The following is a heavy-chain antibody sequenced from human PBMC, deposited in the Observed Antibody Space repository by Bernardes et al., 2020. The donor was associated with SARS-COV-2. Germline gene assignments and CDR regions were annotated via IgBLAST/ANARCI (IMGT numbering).Heavy chain of an antibody. D-gene: IGHD5-12*01. CDR1: GFTFSSYD. CDR3: ARSDGYNSLDF. Sequence: GGSLRLSCAASGFTFSSYDMHWVRQTTGKRLEWVSSIGTAGDTYYPGSVRGRFTISRENAKNSLYLQMNSLRAGDTAVYYCARSDGYNSLDFWGQGTLVTVSS. V-gene: IGHV3-13*01. CDR2: IGTAGDT. J-gene: IGHJ4*02.